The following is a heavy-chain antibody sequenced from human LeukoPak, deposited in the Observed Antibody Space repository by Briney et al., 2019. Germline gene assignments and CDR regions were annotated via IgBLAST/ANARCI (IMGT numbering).Heavy chain of an antibody. CDR1: GGPISSSSYY. CDR2: IYYSGST. J-gene: IGHJ4*02. D-gene: IGHD3-22*01. CDR3: EAKDSSDY. V-gene: IGHV4-39*01. Sequence: KPSETLSLTCTVSGGPISSSSYYWGWIRQPPGKGLEWIGSIYYSGSTYYNPSLKSRVTISVDTSKNQFSLKLSSVTAADTAVYYCEAKDSSDYWGQGTLVTVSS.